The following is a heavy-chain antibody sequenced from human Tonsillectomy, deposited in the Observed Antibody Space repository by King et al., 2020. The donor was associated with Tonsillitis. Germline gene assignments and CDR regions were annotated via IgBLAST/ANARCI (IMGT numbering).Heavy chain of an antibody. D-gene: IGHD6-13*01. CDR3: ARDPSGGTWYLGLEY. CDR2: ISYDGSNK. CDR1: GFTFSSYA. V-gene: IGHV3-30-3*01. J-gene: IGHJ4*02. Sequence: VQLVESGGGVVQPGRSLRLSCAASGFTFSSYAMHWVRQAPGKGLEWVTVISYDGSNKYYADSGKGRFTISRDNSKNTLYLQMNSLRAEDTAVYYCARDPSGGTWYLGLEYRGQGTLVTVSS.